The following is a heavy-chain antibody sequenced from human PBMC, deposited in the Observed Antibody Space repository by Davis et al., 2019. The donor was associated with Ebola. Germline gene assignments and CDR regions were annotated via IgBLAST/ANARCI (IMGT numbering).Heavy chain of an antibody. CDR2: ISGSGGST. D-gene: IGHD2-2*01. CDR1: GFMFSSYA. J-gene: IGHJ6*03. V-gene: IGHV3-23*01. CDR3: ARVVVPAALRSGYYYYYYMDV. Sequence: GGSLRLSCAASGFMFSSYAMKWVRQAPGKGLEWVSSISGSGGSTYYADSVKGRFTISRDNAKNSLYLQMNSLRAEDTAVYYCARVVVPAALRSGYYYYYYMDVWGKGTTVTVSS.